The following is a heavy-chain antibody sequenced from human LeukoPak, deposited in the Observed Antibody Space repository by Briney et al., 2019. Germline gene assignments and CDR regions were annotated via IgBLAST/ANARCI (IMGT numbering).Heavy chain of an antibody. J-gene: IGHJ4*02. D-gene: IGHD2-21*02. Sequence: GGSLRLSCAASGFTFSSYSMNWVRQAPGKGLEWVSSISSSSSYIYYADSVKGRFTISRDNAKNSLSLHMTNLRVEDTAIYYCARDVTARNYFDSWGQGTLVTVSS. V-gene: IGHV3-21*06. CDR3: ARDVTARNYFDS. CDR1: GFTFSSYS. CDR2: ISSSSSYI.